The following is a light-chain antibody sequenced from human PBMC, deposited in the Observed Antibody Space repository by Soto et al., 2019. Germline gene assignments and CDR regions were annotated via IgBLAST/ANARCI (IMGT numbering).Light chain of an antibody. CDR1: QSISSSY. CDR3: QLYGSSHMFS. CDR2: AAS. Sequence: EIVLTQSPGTLPLSPGEGATLSCRASQSISSSYLAWYQQKPGQAPRLLIYAASSRATGIPDRFSGSGSGTYFTLTISRLEPEDFAVYYCQLYGSSHMFSFGQGTKLEIK. V-gene: IGKV3-20*01. J-gene: IGKJ2*01.